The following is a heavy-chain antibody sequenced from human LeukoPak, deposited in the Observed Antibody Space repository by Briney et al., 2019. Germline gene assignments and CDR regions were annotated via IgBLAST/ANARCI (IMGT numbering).Heavy chain of an antibody. J-gene: IGHJ3*02. CDR2: IYYSGST. CDR3: AREPICGSGSYYRAFDI. CDR1: GGSISGYY. V-gene: IGHV4-59*01. D-gene: IGHD3-10*01. Sequence: SETLSLTCTVSGGSISGYYWSWIRQPPGKGLEWIGYIYYSGSTNYNPSLKSRVTISVDTSKNQFSLKLSSVTAADTAVYYCAREPICGSGSYYRAFDIWGQGTMVTVSS.